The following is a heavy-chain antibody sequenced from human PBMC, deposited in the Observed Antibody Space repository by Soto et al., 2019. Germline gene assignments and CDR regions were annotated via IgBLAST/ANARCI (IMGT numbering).Heavy chain of an antibody. CDR2: IWFNGSER. J-gene: IGHJ4*02. CDR3: VRGNGYTYGPFDN. D-gene: IGHD5-18*01. CDR1: GFSSENYG. V-gene: IGHV3-33*01. Sequence: QVQLVESGGGVVQPGRSRRLSCAASGFSSENYGRPGVRKAQGKGREWVAAIWFNGSERKYGDSVKGRFTISRDNSKNTVFLQMSSLSAEDTAVYYCVRGNGYTYGPFDNWGQGTLVTVSS.